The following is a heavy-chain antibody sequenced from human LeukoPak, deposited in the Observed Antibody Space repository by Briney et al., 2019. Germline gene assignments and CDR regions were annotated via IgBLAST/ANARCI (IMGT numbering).Heavy chain of an antibody. CDR3: ARVGYSSSCFDY. V-gene: IGHV3-7*01. J-gene: IGHJ4*02. CDR1: GCAFSNYW. Sequence: PGGSLRLSCAASGCAFSNYWMSWVRQAPGKGLEWVANIKQDGSVKYYVDSVKGRFTISRDNAKNSLYLQMNSLRAEDTAIYYCARVGYSSSCFDYWGQGILVTVSS. D-gene: IGHD5-12*01. CDR2: IKQDGSVK.